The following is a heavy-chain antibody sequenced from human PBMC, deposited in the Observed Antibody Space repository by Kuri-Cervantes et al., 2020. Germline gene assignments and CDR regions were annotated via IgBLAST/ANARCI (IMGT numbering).Heavy chain of an antibody. D-gene: IGHD6-13*01. V-gene: IGHV4-39*07. CDR2: IYYSGST. CDR1: GGSISSSSYY. CDR3: ARGAIAAAGKYCRFDP. J-gene: IGHJ5*02. Sequence: GSLRLSCTVSGGSISSSSYYWGWIRQPPGKGLEWIGSIYYSGSTYYNPSLKSRVTISVDTSKNQFSLKLSSVTAADTAVYYCARGAIAAAGKYCRFDPWGQGTLVTVSS.